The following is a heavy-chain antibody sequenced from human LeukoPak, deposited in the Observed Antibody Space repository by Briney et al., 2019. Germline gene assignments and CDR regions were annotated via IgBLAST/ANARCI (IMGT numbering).Heavy chain of an antibody. CDR3: VRDPDALDY. CDR1: GFTFSSYA. D-gene: IGHD2-2*01. V-gene: IGHV3-48*01. CDR2: ITGSSSRT. J-gene: IGHJ4*02. Sequence: GGSLRLSCVASGFTFSSYAMSWVRQAPGKGLEWVAYITGSSSRTHYADSVRGRFTISRDNAENSLYLQMGSLRVEDTAVYYCVRDPDALDYWGQGTLVTVSS.